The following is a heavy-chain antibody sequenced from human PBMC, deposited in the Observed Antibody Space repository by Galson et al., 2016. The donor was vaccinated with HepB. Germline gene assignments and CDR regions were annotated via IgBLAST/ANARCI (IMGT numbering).Heavy chain of an antibody. CDR3: AKGRALGYYHYGMDV. Sequence: SLRLSCAASSGFTFDDYALHWVRQAPGKGLEWVSGISSNSDSIGYADSVKGRFTISRDNRKNSLYLQMNSLRIEDTALYYCAKGRALGYYHYGMDVWGKGTMVTVSS. CDR1: GFTFDDYA. J-gene: IGHJ6*04. CDR2: ISSNSDSI. V-gene: IGHV3-9*01.